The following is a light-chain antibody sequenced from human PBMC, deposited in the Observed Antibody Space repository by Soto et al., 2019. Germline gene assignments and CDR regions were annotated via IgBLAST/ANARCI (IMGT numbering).Light chain of an antibody. J-gene: IGKJ1*01. CDR2: DAS. Sequence: EIVLTQSPATLSLSPGERATLSCRASQSVSSYLAWYQQKPGQAPRLLIYDASNRATGIPARFSGSGSGTAVTVIISSIGPEHFAVYDCYQRKNWNPTWTFGQGTKVEIK. CDR1: QSVSSY. CDR3: YQRKNWNPTWT. V-gene: IGKV3-11*01.